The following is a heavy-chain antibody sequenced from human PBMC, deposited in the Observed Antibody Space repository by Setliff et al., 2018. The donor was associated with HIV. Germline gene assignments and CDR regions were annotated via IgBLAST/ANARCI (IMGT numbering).Heavy chain of an antibody. V-gene: IGHV4-38-2*02. CDR3: ARDRIVVVPAAISYYSYGMDV. J-gene: IGHJ6*02. CDR1: GYSISGDYY. Sequence: SETLSLTCFVSGYSISGDYYWGWIRQPPGKGLEWIGSINHRGITYYNPSLKSRVTISVDTSNNQFSLKLSSVTAADTAVYYCARDRIVVVPAAISYYSYGMDVWGQGTTVTVSS. CDR2: INHRGIT. D-gene: IGHD2-2*01.